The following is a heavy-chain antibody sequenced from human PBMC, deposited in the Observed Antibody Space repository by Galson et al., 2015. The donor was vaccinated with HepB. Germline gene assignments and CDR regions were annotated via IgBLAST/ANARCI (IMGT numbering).Heavy chain of an antibody. D-gene: IGHD3-3*01. CDR2: INPNSGGT. Sequence: SVKVSCKASGYTFTGYYMHWVRPAPGQGLEWMGWINPNSGGTNYAQKFQGRVTMTRDTSISTAYMELSRLRSDDTAVYYCARVGYYDFWSGYGAFDIWGQGTMVTVSS. V-gene: IGHV1-2*02. CDR1: GYTFTGYY. J-gene: IGHJ3*02. CDR3: ARVGYYDFWSGYGAFDI.